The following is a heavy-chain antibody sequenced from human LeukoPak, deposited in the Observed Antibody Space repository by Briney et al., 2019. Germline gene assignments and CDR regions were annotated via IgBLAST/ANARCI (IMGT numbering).Heavy chain of an antibody. V-gene: IGHV4-4*07. D-gene: IGHD5/OR15-5a*01. CDR1: GGSISGYY. Sequence: KPSETPSLSRAVSGGSISGYYWSWIRQPPGKGLEWIGRIYSSGSTNYNPSLESRVTVSVDTSKNQFSLNLSSVTAADTAVYYCAREVSGDRRFDPWGQGTLVTVSS. CDR3: AREVSGDRRFDP. CDR2: IYSSGST. J-gene: IGHJ5*02.